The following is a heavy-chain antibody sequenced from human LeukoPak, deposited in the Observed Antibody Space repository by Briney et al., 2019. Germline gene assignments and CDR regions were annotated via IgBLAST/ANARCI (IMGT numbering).Heavy chain of an antibody. V-gene: IGHV4-39*01. J-gene: IGHJ4*02. CDR3: ARHSGSYYQPLDY. CDR1: GGSISSSSYY. Sequence: YLSETLSLTCTVSGGSISSSSYYWGWIRQPPGKGLEWIGSIYYSGSTYYNPSLKSRVTISVDTSKNQFSLKLSSVTAADTAVYYCARHSGSYYQPLDYWGQGTLVTVSS. D-gene: IGHD1-26*01. CDR2: IYYSGST.